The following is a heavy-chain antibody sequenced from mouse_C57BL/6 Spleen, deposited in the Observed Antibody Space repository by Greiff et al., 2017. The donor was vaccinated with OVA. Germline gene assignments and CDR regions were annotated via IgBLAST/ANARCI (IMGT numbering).Heavy chain of an antibody. CDR2: INPNNGGT. V-gene: IGHV1-26*01. Sequence: VKLQQSGPELVKPGASVKISCKASGYTFTDYYMNWGKQSHGKSLEWSGDINPNNGGTSYNQKFKGKGTNTVDKSSSTTYKEHHKLTSEDSADYYCGRWGVYDDYSRDYWGQGTTVTVSS. D-gene: IGHD2-3*01. J-gene: IGHJ4*01. CDR1: GYTFTDYY. CDR3: GRWGVYDDYSRDY.